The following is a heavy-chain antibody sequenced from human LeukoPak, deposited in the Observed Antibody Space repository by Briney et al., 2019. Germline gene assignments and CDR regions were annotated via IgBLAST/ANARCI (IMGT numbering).Heavy chain of an antibody. D-gene: IGHD3-10*01. V-gene: IGHV4-59*11. CDR2: ISYRGST. CDR3: ARQGFGDLVL. J-gene: IGHJ4*02. Sequence: PSETLSLTCTVSGDSISSHYWSWIRQPPGKGLEWIGYISYRGSTNYNPSLKSRVTISADTSKNQFSLKLSSVTAADTAVYYCARQGFGDLVLWGQGTLVTVSS. CDR1: GDSISSHY.